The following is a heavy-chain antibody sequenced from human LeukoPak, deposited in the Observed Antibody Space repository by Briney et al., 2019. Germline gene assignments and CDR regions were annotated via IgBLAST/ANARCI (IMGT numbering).Heavy chain of an antibody. CDR3: AKESPVVTLADY. V-gene: IGHV3-23*01. J-gene: IGHJ4*02. Sequence: GASLRLSCAASGFTFSSFGMSWVRQAPGKGLEWVSTISGTGGRTHYADSVKGRFTISRDNSKNTLYLQMNSLRVEDTAVYYCAKESPVVTLADYWGQGTLVTVSS. CDR2: ISGTGGRT. D-gene: IGHD2-21*02. CDR1: GFTFSSFG.